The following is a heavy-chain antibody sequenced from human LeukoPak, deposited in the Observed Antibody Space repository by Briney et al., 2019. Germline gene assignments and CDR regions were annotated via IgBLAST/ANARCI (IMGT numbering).Heavy chain of an antibody. CDR1: GFTFNNYA. J-gene: IGHJ4*02. D-gene: IGHD4-11*01. CDR2: VSGSGDNT. V-gene: IGHV3-23*01. CDR3: ARWGNDYSQFDS. Sequence: GGSLRLSCAASGFTFNNYAMTWVRQAPGKGLEWVSVVSGSGDNTNYADSVKGRFTISRDNSKNTLFLQMNSLRTEDTAVYFCARWGNDYSQFDSWGQGTLVTVS.